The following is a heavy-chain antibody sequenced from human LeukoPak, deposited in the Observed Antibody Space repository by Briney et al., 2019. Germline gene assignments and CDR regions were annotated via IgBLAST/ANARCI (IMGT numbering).Heavy chain of an antibody. CDR2: ISSSGDTM. CDR3: ARVMGNYASDY. Sequence: GESLRLSCAASGFTFSSYMMTWIRQAPGKGLEWVSYISSSGDTMSYADSVKGRFTISRDNAKNSLYLQMSSLRAEDAAIYYCARVMGNYASDYWGQGALVTVSS. CDR1: GFTFSSYM. J-gene: IGHJ4*02. V-gene: IGHV3-48*04. D-gene: IGHD1-7*01.